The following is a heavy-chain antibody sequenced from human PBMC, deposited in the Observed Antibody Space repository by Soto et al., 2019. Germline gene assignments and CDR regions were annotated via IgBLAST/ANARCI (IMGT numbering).Heavy chain of an antibody. CDR3: ARPNSYYDFWSGYNLDYYYYYMDV. CDR2: MNPNSGNT. D-gene: IGHD3-3*01. J-gene: IGHJ6*03. V-gene: IGHV1-8*01. Sequence: GASVKVSCKASGYTFTSYDINWVRQATGQGLEWMGWMNPNSGNTGYAQKSQGRVTMTRNTSISTAYMELSSLRSEDTAVYYCARPNSYYDFWSGYNLDYYYYYMDVWGKGTTVTVSS. CDR1: GYTFTSYD.